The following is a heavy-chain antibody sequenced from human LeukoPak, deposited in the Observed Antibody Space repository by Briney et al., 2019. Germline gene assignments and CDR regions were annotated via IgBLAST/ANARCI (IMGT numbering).Heavy chain of an antibody. CDR3: ARHSGWAFDS. J-gene: IGHJ4*02. Sequence: GGSLRLSCAVSGFTFSSHYMSWVRQAPGKGLEWVAQIKRDGSDNNCVDSVKGRFTISRDNAKNSLYLQMNSLRVEGTALYCCARHSGWAFDSWGQGTLVTVSS. D-gene: IGHD6-19*01. CDR2: IKRDGSDN. CDR1: GFTFSSHY. V-gene: IGHV3-7*03.